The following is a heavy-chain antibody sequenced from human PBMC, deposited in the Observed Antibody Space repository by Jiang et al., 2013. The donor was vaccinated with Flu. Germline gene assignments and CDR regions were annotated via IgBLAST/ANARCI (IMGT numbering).Heavy chain of an antibody. Sequence: SQTLSLTCAISGDSVSSNSAAWNWIRQSPSRGLEWLGRTYYRSKWYNDYAVSVKSRITINPDTSKNQFSLQLNSVTPEDTAVYYCAREPASYKRELGSFPHWYFDLWGRGTLVTVSS. CDR3: AREPASYKRELGSFPHWYFDL. J-gene: IGHJ2*01. CDR1: GDSVSSNSAA. V-gene: IGHV6-1*01. D-gene: IGHD3-10*01. CDR2: TYYRSKWYN.